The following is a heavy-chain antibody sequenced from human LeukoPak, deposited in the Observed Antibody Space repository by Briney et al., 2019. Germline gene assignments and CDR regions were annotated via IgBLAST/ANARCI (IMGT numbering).Heavy chain of an antibody. Sequence: GESLKISCKGSGYSFTSYWIGWVRQMPGKGLEWMGIIYPGDSDTRYSPSFQGQVTISADKSISTAYLQWSSLKASDTAMYYCARHPKQYCSSTSCYGVYWGQGTLVTVPS. V-gene: IGHV5-51*01. CDR2: IYPGDSDT. J-gene: IGHJ4*02. D-gene: IGHD2-2*01. CDR3: ARHPKQYCSSTSCYGVY. CDR1: GYSFTSYW.